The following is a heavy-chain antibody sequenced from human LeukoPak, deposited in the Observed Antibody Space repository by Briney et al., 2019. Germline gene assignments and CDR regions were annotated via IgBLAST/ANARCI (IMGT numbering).Heavy chain of an antibody. CDR3: ARDGYCSGGSCHDAFDI. Sequence: ASVKVSCKASGGTFSSYAISWVRQAPGQGLEWMGGIIPIFGTANYAQKFQGRVTITADESTSTAYTELSSLRSEDTAVYYCARDGYCSGGSCHDAFDIWGQGTMATVSS. D-gene: IGHD2-15*01. CDR2: IIPIFGTA. J-gene: IGHJ3*02. V-gene: IGHV1-69*13. CDR1: GGTFSSYA.